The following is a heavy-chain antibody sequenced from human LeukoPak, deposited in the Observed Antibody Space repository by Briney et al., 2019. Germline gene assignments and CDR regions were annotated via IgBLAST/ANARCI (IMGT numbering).Heavy chain of an antibody. CDR1: GGSISSSNW. D-gene: IGHD6-13*01. Sequence: PSGTLSLTRAVSGGSISSSNWWSWVRQPPGKGLEWIGEIYHSGSTNYNPSLKSRVTISVDKSKNQFSLKLSSVTAADTAVYYCARVGSSSWYGLFDYWGQGTLVTVSS. CDR2: IYHSGST. J-gene: IGHJ4*02. V-gene: IGHV4-4*02. CDR3: ARVGSSSWYGLFDY.